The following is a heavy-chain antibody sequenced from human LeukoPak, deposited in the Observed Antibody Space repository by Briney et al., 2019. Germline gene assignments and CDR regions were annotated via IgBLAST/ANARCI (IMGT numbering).Heavy chain of an antibody. CDR2: INHSGST. Sequence: PSETLSLTCTVSGGSISSYYWSWIRQPPGEGLEWIGEINHSGSTNYNPSLKSRVTISVDTSKNQFSLKLSSVTAADTAVYYCARGRRDFGVVEKGIYYYYYYMDVWGKGTTVTVSS. CDR1: GGSISSYY. CDR3: ARGRRDFGVVEKGIYYYYYYMDV. J-gene: IGHJ6*03. V-gene: IGHV4-34*01. D-gene: IGHD3-3*01.